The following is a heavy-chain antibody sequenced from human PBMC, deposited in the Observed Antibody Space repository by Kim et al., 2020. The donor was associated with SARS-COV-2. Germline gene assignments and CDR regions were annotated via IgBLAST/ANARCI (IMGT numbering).Heavy chain of an antibody. CDR1: GDSITHYF. D-gene: IGHD3-10*01. V-gene: IGHV4-59*08. Sequence: SETLSLTCTVSGDSITHYFWNWIRQSPGNGLEWIGHVSHSGNNVYNPSFESRVTLFMDTAKNQFSLNLRSLTDADTAVYYCARRVSMGNWGSSAPSNWL. CDR2: VSHSGNN. CDR3: ARRVSMGNWGSSAPSNWL. J-gene: IGHJ5*01.